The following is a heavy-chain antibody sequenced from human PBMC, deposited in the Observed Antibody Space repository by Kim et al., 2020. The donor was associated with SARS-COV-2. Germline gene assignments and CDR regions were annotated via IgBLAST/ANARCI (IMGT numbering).Heavy chain of an antibody. D-gene: IGHD2-8*02. CDR1: GGSLNDFY. Sequence: SETLSLTCAVYGGSLNDFYWSWIRQSPGKGLVWIGEINHRVTREYNPSLKSRLTLSVDTSRRQLSLTLTSVTAADTAVYFCARHITGNRAFDLWGQGTVVTVSS. J-gene: IGHJ3*01. CDR3: ARHITGNRAFDL. V-gene: IGHV4-34*01. CDR2: INHRVTR.